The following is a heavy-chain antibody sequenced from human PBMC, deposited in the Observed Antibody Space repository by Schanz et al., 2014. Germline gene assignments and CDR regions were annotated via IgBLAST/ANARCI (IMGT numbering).Heavy chain of an antibody. J-gene: IGHJ4*02. CDR3: ARDRGYCSGGSCLTFDY. V-gene: IGHV3-23*04. Sequence: EVRLVESGGGLVQPGGSLRLSCEASGFDFNSYSMNWVRQAPGKGLEWVSGISGSGGSTYYADSVKGRFTISRDNSKNTLYLQMNSLRAEDTAVYYCARDRGYCSGGSCLTFDYWGQGTLVTVSS. CDR1: GFDFNSYS. CDR2: ISGSGGST. D-gene: IGHD2-15*01.